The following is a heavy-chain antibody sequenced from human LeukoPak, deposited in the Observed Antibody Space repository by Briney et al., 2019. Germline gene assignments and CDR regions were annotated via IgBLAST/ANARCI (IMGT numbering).Heavy chain of an antibody. D-gene: IGHD3-10*01. CDR1: GYSFTSYW. CDR2: IYPGDSDT. Sequence: NPGESLKISCKGSGYSFTSYWIGWVRQMHGKGLEWMGIIYPGDSDTRYSPSFQGQVTISADKSISTAYLQWSSLKASDTAMYYCARPSNGAEGYFAFDIWGQGTMVTVSS. V-gene: IGHV5-51*01. CDR3: ARPSNGAEGYFAFDI. J-gene: IGHJ3*02.